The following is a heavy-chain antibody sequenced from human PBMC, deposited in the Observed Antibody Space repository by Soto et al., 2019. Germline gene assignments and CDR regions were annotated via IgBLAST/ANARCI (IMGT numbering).Heavy chain of an antibody. Sequence: ASVKVSCKASGYTFTSYGISWVRQAPGQGLEWMGWISAYNGNTNYAQKLQGRVTMTTDTSTSTAYMELRSLRSDDTAVYYCARAGYYDFWSGYYRESYYYYYMDVWGKGTTVTVSS. V-gene: IGHV1-18*01. CDR3: ARAGYYDFWSGYYRESYYYYYMDV. J-gene: IGHJ6*03. D-gene: IGHD3-3*01. CDR1: GYTFTSYG. CDR2: ISAYNGNT.